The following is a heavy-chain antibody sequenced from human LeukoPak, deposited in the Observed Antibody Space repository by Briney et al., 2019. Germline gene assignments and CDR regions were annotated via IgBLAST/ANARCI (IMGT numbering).Heavy chain of an antibody. CDR3: AKDKGDYFGDYYGMDV. D-gene: IGHD2/OR15-2a*01. J-gene: IGHJ6*02. V-gene: IGHV3-30*18. CDR1: GFTFSSYG. CDR2: ISYDGSNK. Sequence: EGSLRLSCAASGFTFSSYGMHWVRQAPGKGLEWVAVISYDGSNKYYADSVKGRFTISRDNSKNTLYLQMNSLRAEDTAVYYCAKDKGDYFGDYYGMDVWGQGTTVTVSS.